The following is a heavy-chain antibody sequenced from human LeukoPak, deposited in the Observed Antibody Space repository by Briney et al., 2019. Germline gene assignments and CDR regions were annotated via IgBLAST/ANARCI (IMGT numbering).Heavy chain of an antibody. J-gene: IGHJ4*02. V-gene: IGHV3-21*01. CDR3: VRDRSGSYPFYFDF. CDR2: ITSRSSYI. Sequence: PGGSLRLSCAASGFTFSDYSMNWVRQPPGKGLEWVSSITSRSSYISSADSVKGRFTISRDNAKNSLYLEMNSLRAEDTAVYYCVRDRSGSYPFYFDFWGQGTLLTASS. CDR1: GFTFSDYS. D-gene: IGHD1-26*01.